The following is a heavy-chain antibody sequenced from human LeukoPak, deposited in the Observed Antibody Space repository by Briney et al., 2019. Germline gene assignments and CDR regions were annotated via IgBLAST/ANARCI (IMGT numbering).Heavy chain of an antibody. CDR3: ARKKVEPDRYFDY. Sequence: GASVKVSCKTSGYTFTTYTIVWVRQAPGQGLELMGWINTDTENPTYAQGFTGRFVFSLDTSASTTYLQISNLKTEDTAVYYCARKKVEPDRYFDYWGQGTLVTVSS. J-gene: IGHJ4*02. V-gene: IGHV7-4-1*02. CDR2: INTDTENP. CDR1: GYTFTTYT.